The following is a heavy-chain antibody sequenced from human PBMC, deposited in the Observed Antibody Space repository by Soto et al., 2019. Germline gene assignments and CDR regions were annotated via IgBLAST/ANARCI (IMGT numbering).Heavy chain of an antibody. CDR1: GFTFSSYW. CDR2: IKQDGSEK. Sequence: GESLKISCAASGFTFSSYWMSWVRQAPGKGLEWVANIKQDGSEKYYVDSVKGRFTISRDNAKNSLYLQMNSLRAEDTAVYYCARDNWNDFFAFDIWGQGTMVTVSS. CDR3: ARDNWNDFFAFDI. J-gene: IGHJ3*02. D-gene: IGHD1-1*01. V-gene: IGHV3-7*01.